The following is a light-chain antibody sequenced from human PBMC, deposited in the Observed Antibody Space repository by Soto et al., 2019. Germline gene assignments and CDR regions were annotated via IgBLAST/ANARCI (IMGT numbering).Light chain of an antibody. CDR3: SSHTTSGTRV. V-gene: IGLV2-14*01. J-gene: IGLJ3*02. CDR1: SSDVGGYNY. CDR2: EVS. Sequence: QSALTQPACVSGSPGQSITISCTGTSSDVGGYNYVSWYQQHAGKAPKLMIYEVSYRPSGVSSRFSGSKSGNTASLTISGLQAEDEGDYYCSSHTTSGTRVFGGGTKLTVL.